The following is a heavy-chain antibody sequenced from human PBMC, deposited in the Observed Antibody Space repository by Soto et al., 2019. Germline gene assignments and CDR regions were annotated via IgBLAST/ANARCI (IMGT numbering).Heavy chain of an antibody. CDR1: GGSVSSGSYY. CDR2: IYYSGST. Sequence: WETLSLTCTVSGGSVSSGSYYWSWIRQPPGKGLEWIGYIYYSGSTNYNPSLKSRVTISVDTSKNQFSLKLSSVTAADTAVYYCARAGDGYSPFDYWGQGTLVTVSS. J-gene: IGHJ4*02. CDR3: ARAGDGYSPFDY. D-gene: IGHD5-18*01. V-gene: IGHV4-61*01.